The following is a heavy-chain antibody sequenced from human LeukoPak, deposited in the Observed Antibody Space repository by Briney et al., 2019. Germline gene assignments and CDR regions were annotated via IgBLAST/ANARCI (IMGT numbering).Heavy chain of an antibody. D-gene: IGHD6-19*01. CDR3: ARVIAVAGTSWFDP. CDR2: INPNSGGT. CDR1: GYTFTGYY. Sequence: GASVKVSCKASGYTFTGYYMHWVRQAPGQGLEWMGWINPNSGGTNYAQKFQGRVTMTRDTSISTAYMELSRLRSDDTAVYYCARVIAVAGTSWFDPWGQGILVTVSS. V-gene: IGHV1-2*02. J-gene: IGHJ5*02.